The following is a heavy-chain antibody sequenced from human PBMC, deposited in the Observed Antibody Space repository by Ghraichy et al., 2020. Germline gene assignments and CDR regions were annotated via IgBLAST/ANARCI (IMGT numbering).Heavy chain of an antibody. CDR1: GFTFSSYA. CDR2: ISGSGGST. Sequence: LSLTCAASGFTFSSYAMSWVRQAPGKGLEWVSAISGSGGSTYYADSVKGRFTISRDNSKNTLYLQMNSLRAEDTAVYYCAKLGYCSSTSCYTYDYWGQGTLVTVSS. D-gene: IGHD2-2*02. CDR3: AKLGYCSSTSCYTYDY. J-gene: IGHJ4*02. V-gene: IGHV3-23*01.